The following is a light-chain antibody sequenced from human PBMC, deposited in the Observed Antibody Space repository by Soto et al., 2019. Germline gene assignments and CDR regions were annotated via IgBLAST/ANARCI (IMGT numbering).Light chain of an antibody. CDR3: QQYNILSPSLP. CDR1: QSVSSN. CDR2: GAS. Sequence: EIVMTQSPATLSVSPGERATLSCRASQSVSSNLAWYQQKPGQAPRLLIYGASTSATGIPARFSGSGSGTDFTLTISLLQSGDFAVYYCQQYNILSPSLPFVGGTQVEIK. V-gene: IGKV3-15*01. J-gene: IGKJ4*01.